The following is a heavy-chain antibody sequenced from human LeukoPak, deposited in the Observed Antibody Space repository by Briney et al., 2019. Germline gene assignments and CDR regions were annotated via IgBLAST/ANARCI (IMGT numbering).Heavy chain of an antibody. CDR2: IHHSGRS. V-gene: IGHV4-31*03. Sequence: PSQTLSLTCTVSADSLSSGGHYWTWIRQFPGKGLESIGFIHHSGRSRHNPSLKDRVAISVDTSRKQFALKLSSVTAADTAMYYCARGGNRFGGFYFDYWGQGIQVIVSS. CDR3: ARGGNRFGGFYFDY. D-gene: IGHD3-10*01. J-gene: IGHJ4*02. CDR1: ADSLSSGGHY.